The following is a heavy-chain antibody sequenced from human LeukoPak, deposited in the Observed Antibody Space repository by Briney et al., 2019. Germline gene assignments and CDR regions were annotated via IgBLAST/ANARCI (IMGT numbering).Heavy chain of an antibody. CDR3: ARDFSSSSSVYYYYYMDV. Sequence: NSSETLSLTCTVSGGSISSSTYYWGWIRQPPGKGLEWLGTIYYRGSTYYNPSLKSRVTISVDTSKNQFSLRLSSVTAADTAVYYCARDFSSSSSVYYYYYMDVWGKGTTVTVSS. J-gene: IGHJ6*03. CDR1: GGSISSSTYY. CDR2: IYYRGST. V-gene: IGHV4-39*07. D-gene: IGHD6-6*01.